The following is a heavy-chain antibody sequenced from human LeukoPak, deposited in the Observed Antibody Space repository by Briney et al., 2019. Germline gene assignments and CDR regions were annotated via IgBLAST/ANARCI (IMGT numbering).Heavy chain of an antibody. D-gene: IGHD2-21*02. CDR1: YGSISDISYY. CDR2: IYYSGRT. V-gene: IGHV4-39*07. Sequence: PSETLSLTCTVSYGSISDISYYWGWIRQPPGKGLEWIGSIYYSGRTYYNSSLKSRVTISVDTSKNQFSLKVTSVTAADTAVYYCARTLYCGGDCYSIGHAFDIWGQGTMVTVSS. J-gene: IGHJ3*02. CDR3: ARTLYCGGDCYSIGHAFDI.